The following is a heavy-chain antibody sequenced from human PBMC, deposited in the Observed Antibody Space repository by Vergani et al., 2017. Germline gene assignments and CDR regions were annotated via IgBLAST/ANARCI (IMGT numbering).Heavy chain of an antibody. CDR2: IRSKAYGGTT. V-gene: IGHV3-49*03. D-gene: IGHD6-6*01. CDR1: GFTFGDYA. CDR3: TRTPPIAAYWYFDL. Sequence: EVQLVESGGGLVQPGGSLRLSCAASGFTFGDYAMSWFRQAPGKGLEWVGFIRSKAYGGTTEYAASVKGRFTISRDDSKSIAYLQMNSLKTEDTAVYYCTRTPPIAAYWYFDLWGRGTLVTVSS. J-gene: IGHJ2*01.